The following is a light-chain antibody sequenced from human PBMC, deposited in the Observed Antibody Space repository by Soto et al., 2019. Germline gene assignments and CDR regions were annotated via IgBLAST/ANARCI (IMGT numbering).Light chain of an antibody. V-gene: IGKV3-20*01. CDR1: QSVSSTY. CDR3: QQHGSSQT. CDR2: GAS. Sequence: EIVLTQSPGTLSLSPGERAALSCRASQSVSSTYLAWYQQKPGQAPRLLIYGASSTATGIPDRFSGSGSGTDFTLTISRLEPEEFAVYYCQQHGSSQTFGGGTKVEIK. J-gene: IGKJ4*01.